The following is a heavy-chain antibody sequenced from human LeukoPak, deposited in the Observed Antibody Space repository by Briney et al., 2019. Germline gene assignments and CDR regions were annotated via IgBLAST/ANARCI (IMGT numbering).Heavy chain of an antibody. J-gene: IGHJ4*02. CDR1: GDSIGSGSYC. V-gene: IGHV4-39*01. CDR3: ARHVPFESGNKRGFES. D-gene: IGHD2/OR15-2a*01. Sequence: SETLSLTXTVSGDSIGSGSYCWGWLCQPPGKGLQWIASISHSGSTYYNPSLKSRVTISVDTSKNHFSLMVNSMSAADTAVYYCARHVPFESGNKRGFESWGQGTLVTVSS. CDR2: ISHSGST.